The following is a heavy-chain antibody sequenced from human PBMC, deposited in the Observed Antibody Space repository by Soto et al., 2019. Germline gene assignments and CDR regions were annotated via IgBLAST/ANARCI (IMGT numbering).Heavy chain of an antibody. CDR3: ATSPPIAIAADEEVAEYFRH. D-gene: IGHD6-13*01. J-gene: IGHJ1*01. CDR2: FDPEDGET. CDR1: GYTLTELS. V-gene: IGHV1-24*01. Sequence: GASVKVSCKVSGYTLTELSMHWVRQAPGKGLEWMGGFDPEDGETIYAQKFQGRVTMTEDTSTDTAYMELSSLRSEDTAVYYCATSPPIAIAADEEVAEYFRHWGQGTLVTVSS.